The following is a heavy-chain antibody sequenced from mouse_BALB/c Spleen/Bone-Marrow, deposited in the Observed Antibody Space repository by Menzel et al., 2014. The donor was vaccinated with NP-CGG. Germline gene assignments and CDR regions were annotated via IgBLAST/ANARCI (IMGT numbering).Heavy chain of an antibody. D-gene: IGHD1-1*01. Sequence: LVESGAELVKPGASVKLSCTASGFNIKDSYMHWVKQRPEQGLEWIGRIDPANGYTKFDPKFQGKATITADTSSNXAYLQLSSLTSEDTVVYYCARGTTVVSYYAMDYWGQGTSVTVSS. CDR2: IDPANGYT. CDR1: GFNIKDSY. J-gene: IGHJ4*01. V-gene: IGHV14-3*02. CDR3: ARGTTVVSYYAMDY.